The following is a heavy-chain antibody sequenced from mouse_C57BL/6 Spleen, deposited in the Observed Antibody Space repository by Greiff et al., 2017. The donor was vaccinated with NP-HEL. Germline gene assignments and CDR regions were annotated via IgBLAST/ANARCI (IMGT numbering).Heavy chain of an antibody. CDR2: INPNNGGT. D-gene: IGHD1-1*01. CDR1: GYTFTDYY. Sequence: EVQLQQSGPELVKPGASVKISCKASGYTFTDYYMNWVKQSHGKSLEWIGDINPNNGGTSYNQKFKGKATLTVDKSSSTAYMELRSLTSEDSAVYYCARGGSVLSYGGAMDYWGQGTSVTVSS. CDR3: ARGGSVLSYGGAMDY. V-gene: IGHV1-26*01. J-gene: IGHJ4*01.